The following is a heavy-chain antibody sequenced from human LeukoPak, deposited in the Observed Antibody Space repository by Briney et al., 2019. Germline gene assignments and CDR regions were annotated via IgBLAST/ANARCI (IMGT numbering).Heavy chain of an antibody. CDR2: IYSGGST. Sequence: GGSLRLSCAASGFTVSSNYMSWVRQAPGKGLEWVSVIYSGGSTYYADSVKGRFTISRDNSMNTLYLQMNSLRAEDTAVYYCARDSRRSWSFDYWGQGTLVTVSS. V-gene: IGHV3-53*01. D-gene: IGHD6-13*01. CDR1: GFTVSSNY. J-gene: IGHJ4*02. CDR3: ARDSRRSWSFDY.